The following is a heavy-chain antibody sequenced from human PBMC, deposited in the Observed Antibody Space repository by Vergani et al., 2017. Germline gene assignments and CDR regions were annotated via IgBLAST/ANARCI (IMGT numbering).Heavy chain of an antibody. CDR1: GGSFSGYY. CDR2: INHSGCT. Sequence: QVQLQQWGAGLLKPSETLSLTCAVYGGSFSGYYCSWIRQPPGKGLEWIGEINHSGCTNYNPSLKSRVTISVDTSKNQFSLKLSSVTAADTAVYYCARVKTYYYDSSVATAPYYFDYWGQGTLVTVSS. CDR3: ARVKTYYYDSSVATAPYYFDY. V-gene: IGHV4-34*01. D-gene: IGHD3-22*01. J-gene: IGHJ4*02.